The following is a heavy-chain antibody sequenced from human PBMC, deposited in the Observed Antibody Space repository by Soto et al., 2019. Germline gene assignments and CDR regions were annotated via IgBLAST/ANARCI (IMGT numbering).Heavy chain of an antibody. D-gene: IGHD2-21*02. CDR1: GDSIKGRSYY. CDR3: ARQRTSVVTQAYFDV. Sequence: PSETRSLTCTVTGDSIKGRSYYWVGIRHPPGKGLEWIGSIYYSGRTYNNPSLRSRVSMSIDTSKDQFSLKLKSVTAADTALYFCARQRTSVVTQAYFDVWGPGSLVTVSS. V-gene: IGHV4-39*01. J-gene: IGHJ4*02. CDR2: IYYSGRT.